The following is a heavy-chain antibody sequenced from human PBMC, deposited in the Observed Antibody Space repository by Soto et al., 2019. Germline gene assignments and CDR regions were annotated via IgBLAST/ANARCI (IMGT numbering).Heavy chain of an antibody. CDR2: IYHSGRT. D-gene: IGHD2-8*01. Sequence: QLQLQESDSGLVKPSQTLSLTCAVSGGSISSDGYSWSWIRQPPGKGLEWIGHIYHSGRTDHNPSLKSRVNISVDRSKNQFSLKLSSVTAADTAVYYCARLGYGNNNHCGYNWFDPWGQGTLVTVSS. CDR1: GGSISSDGYS. J-gene: IGHJ5*02. V-gene: IGHV4-30-2*01. CDR3: ARLGYGNNNHCGYNWFDP.